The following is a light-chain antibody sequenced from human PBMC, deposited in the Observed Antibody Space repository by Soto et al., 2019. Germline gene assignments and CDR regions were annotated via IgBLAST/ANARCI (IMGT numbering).Light chain of an antibody. CDR1: QSVSSN. CDR2: VAS. Sequence: EIVMTQSPAIRSVSPGERATLSCRASQSVSSNLAWYQVEPGQGARLLIYVASTRATCSPAWFCGCGSETEFTLTIGSLLSEDGAGQYSNQCSNWHLTLGGWTKVDI. J-gene: IGKJ4*01. V-gene: IGKV3-15*01. CDR3: NQCSNWHLT.